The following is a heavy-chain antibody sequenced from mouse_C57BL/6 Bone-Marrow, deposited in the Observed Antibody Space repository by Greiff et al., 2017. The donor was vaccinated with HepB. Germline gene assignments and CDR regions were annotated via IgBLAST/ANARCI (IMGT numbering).Heavy chain of an antibody. V-gene: IGHV1-52*01. CDR2: IDPSDSET. CDR1: GYTFTSYW. J-gene: IGHJ1*03. CDR3: ARDYGSSQGYFDG. Sequence: VQLQQPGAELVRPGSSVKLSCKASGYTFTSYWMHWVKQRPIQGLEWIGNIDPSDSETHYNQKFKDKATLTVDKSSSTAYMQLSSLTSEDSAGYYCARDYGSSQGYFDGWGTGTTVTVSS. D-gene: IGHD1-1*01.